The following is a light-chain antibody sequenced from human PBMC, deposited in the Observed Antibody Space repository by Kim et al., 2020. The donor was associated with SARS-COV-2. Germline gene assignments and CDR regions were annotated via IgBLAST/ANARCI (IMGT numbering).Light chain of an antibody. CDR1: HNINSW. Sequence: SASVGDRVTITCRASHNINSWLAWYQQKPGKAPKVLIDQASALKSGVPSRFSGGGSGTEFTLTINSLQSDDFATYHCQQYSDYPWTFGQGTKVDIK. CDR2: QAS. CDR3: QQYSDYPWT. J-gene: IGKJ1*01. V-gene: IGKV1-5*03.